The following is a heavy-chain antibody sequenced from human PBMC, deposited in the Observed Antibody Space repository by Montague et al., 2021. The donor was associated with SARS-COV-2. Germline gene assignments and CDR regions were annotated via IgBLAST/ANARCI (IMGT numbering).Heavy chain of an antibody. D-gene: IGHD3-22*01. V-gene: IGHV4-39*01. J-gene: IGHJ4*02. Sequence: SETLPLTCTVSGGSISPSSYYWGRIRPPPGKGLVWIGSIYYSGSNYYNPSLKSRVTISVDTSKNQFFLKLSSVTAADTAVYYCARQAPVTMIVVVISGRCDYWGQGSLVTVSS. CDR3: ARQAPVTMIVVVISGRCDY. CDR2: IYYSGSN. CDR1: GGSISPSSYY.